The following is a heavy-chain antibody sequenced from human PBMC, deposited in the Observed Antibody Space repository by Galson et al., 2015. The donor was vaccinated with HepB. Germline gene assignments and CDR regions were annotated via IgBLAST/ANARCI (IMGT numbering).Heavy chain of an antibody. D-gene: IGHD4-17*01. CDR1: GFTFGDYA. J-gene: IGHJ4*02. CDR3: TRAGSYGDYVPFDY. Sequence: SLRLSCAASGFTFGDYAMSWFRQAPGKGLEWVGFIRSKAYGGTTEYAASVKGRFTISRDDSKSIAYLQMNSLKTEDTAVYYCTRAGSYGDYVPFDYWGQGTLVTVSS. V-gene: IGHV3-49*03. CDR2: IRSKAYGGTT.